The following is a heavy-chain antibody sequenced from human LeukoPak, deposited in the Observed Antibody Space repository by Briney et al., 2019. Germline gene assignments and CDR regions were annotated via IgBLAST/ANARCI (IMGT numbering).Heavy chain of an antibody. J-gene: IGHJ4*02. Sequence: ASVKGSCKTSGYTLTGYYMHQVRQAHGQGVEWMGSMNPNSGGTNYAQKFKGRVTMTRDKSISTAYMELSRLRSDVTAVYYCARGLDIVVGPAAIAAGYWGQGTLVTVSS. CDR3: ARGLDIVVGPAAIAAGY. D-gene: IGHD2-2*02. CDR1: GYTLTGYY. CDR2: MNPNSGGT. V-gene: IGHV1-2*02.